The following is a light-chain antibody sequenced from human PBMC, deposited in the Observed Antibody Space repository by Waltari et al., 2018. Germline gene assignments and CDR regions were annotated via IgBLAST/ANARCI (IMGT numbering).Light chain of an antibody. V-gene: IGKV1-39*01. CDR1: QSVRTY. Sequence: DIQMTQSPSSLSASVGDSVTITCRASQSVRTYLHWYQHQPGRAPRLVIYDASTLQSGIPSKFTGGGSGTLFTLTIRGLQPEDFATYYCQHSYGTPPTFGGGTRVEI. CDR3: QHSYGTPPT. J-gene: IGKJ4*01. CDR2: DAS.